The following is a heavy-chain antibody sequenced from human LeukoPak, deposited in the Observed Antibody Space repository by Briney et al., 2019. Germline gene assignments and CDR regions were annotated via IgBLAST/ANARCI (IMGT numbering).Heavy chain of an antibody. CDR2: IIPILGIA. J-gene: IGHJ4*02. CDR3: ARDPRTTRDWED. CDR1: GGTFSSYT. D-gene: IGHD2/OR15-2a*01. Sequence: SVKVSCKASGGTFSSYTISWVRQAPGQGLEWMGRIIPILGIANYAQRFQGRVTITADKSTSTAYMELSSLRSEDTAVYYCARDPRTTRDWEDWGQGTLVTVSS. V-gene: IGHV1-69*04.